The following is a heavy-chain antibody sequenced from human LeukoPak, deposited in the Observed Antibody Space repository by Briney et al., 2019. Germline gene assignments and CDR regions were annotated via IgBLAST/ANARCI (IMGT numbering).Heavy chain of an antibody. CDR3: ARGPEVPAAIKGIWFDP. J-gene: IGHJ5*02. CDR2: INPNSGGT. V-gene: IGHV1-2*02. Sequence: ASVKVSCKASGYTFTGYYMHWVRQAPGQGLEWMGWINPNSGGTNYAQKFQGRVTMTRDTSISTAYMELSRLRSDDTAGYYCARGPEVPAAIKGIWFDPWGQGNLVTVSS. D-gene: IGHD2-2*02. CDR1: GYTFTGYY.